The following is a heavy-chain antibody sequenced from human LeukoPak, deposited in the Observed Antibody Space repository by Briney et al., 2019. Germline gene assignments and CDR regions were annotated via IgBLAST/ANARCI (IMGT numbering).Heavy chain of an antibody. J-gene: IGHJ3*01. CDR1: GFTVSSNY. CDR2: ISGSGATT. D-gene: IGHD2-15*01. Sequence: GGSLRLSCAASGFTVSSNYMNWVRQAPGKGLEWVSAISGSGATTYYTDSAKGRFTISRDNSKITLYLQMDSLRAEDTAMYYCAKAPNSGGNCYDASDVWGQGTMVTVSS. CDR3: AKAPNSGGNCYDASDV. V-gene: IGHV3-23*01.